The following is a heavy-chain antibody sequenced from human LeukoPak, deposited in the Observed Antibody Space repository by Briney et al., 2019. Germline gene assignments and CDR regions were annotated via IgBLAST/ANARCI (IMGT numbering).Heavy chain of an antibody. Sequence: ASVKVSCKASGYSFTTYALNWVRQAPGQGLEWMGWINPNHGDTNYAQKFQDRVSMTRDTSISTAYMHLSRLRSADTAVYYCARDFYRGYNSGVLGYWGQGTLVTVSS. D-gene: IGHD6-19*01. CDR1: GYSFTTYA. CDR2: INPNHGDT. V-gene: IGHV1-2*02. CDR3: ARDFYRGYNSGVLGY. J-gene: IGHJ4*02.